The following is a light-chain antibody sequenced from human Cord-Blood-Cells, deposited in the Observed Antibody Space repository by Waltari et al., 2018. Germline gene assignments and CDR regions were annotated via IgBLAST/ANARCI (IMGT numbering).Light chain of an antibody. CDR2: AAS. CDR3: QQSYSTPPT. CDR1: QSISSY. Sequence: DIQMTQSPSSTSASVGARVTITCRASQSISSYLNWYQQKPGKAPKLLIYAASSLQSGVPSRFSGSGSGTDFTLTISSLQPEDFATYYCQQSYSTPPTFGQGTKVEIK. V-gene: IGKV1-39*01. J-gene: IGKJ1*01.